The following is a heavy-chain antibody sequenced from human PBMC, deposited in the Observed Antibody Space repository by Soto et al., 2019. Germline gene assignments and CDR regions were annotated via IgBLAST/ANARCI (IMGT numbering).Heavy chain of an antibody. Sequence: PGGSLRLSCAASGFTFNTYTMNWVRQAPGKGLEWVSGIGAGGDSYYADSVKGRFTISRDNSENTLYLQMNSLRAEDTAVYYCARVGPIPYYGMDVWGQGTTVTVSS. J-gene: IGHJ6*02. CDR1: GFTFNTYT. CDR2: IGAGGDS. CDR3: ARVGPIPYYGMDV. V-gene: IGHV3-23*01.